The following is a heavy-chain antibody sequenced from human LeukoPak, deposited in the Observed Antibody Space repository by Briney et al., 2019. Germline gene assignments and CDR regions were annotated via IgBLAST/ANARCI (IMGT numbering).Heavy chain of an antibody. V-gene: IGHV3-21*01. J-gene: IGHJ4*02. CDR2: ISSSSSYI. CDR3: ARNTIAAAGGDY. CDR1: GFTFSSYS. Sequence: GGSLRLSCAASGFTFSSYSMNWVRQAPGKGLEWVSSISSSSSYIYYADSVKGRFTISRDNAKNSLYLQMNSLRAEDTAVYYCARNTIAAAGGDYWGQGTLVTVSS. D-gene: IGHD6-13*01.